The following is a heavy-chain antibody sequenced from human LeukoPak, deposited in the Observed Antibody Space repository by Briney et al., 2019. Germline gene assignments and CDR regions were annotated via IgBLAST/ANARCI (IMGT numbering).Heavy chain of an antibody. CDR3: ARPNLYSTSLDAFDI. CDR1: GFTFSSYS. J-gene: IGHJ3*02. Sequence: PGGSLRLSCAASGFTFSSYSMNWVRQAPGKGLEWVSSISSSSSYIYYADSVKGRFTISRDNAKNSLYLQVNSLRAEDTAVYYCARPNLYSTSLDAFDIWGQGTTVTGSS. D-gene: IGHD2-8*01. V-gene: IGHV3-21*01. CDR2: ISSSSSYI.